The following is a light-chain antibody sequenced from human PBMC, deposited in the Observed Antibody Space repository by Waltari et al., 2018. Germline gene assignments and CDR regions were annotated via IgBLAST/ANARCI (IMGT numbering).Light chain of an antibody. CDR1: QDISNY. CDR3: QQYDNLSIT. CDR2: DAS. J-gene: IGKJ5*01. Sequence: DIQMTQSPSSLSASVGDRVTITCQASQDISNYLNWYQQKPGKAPKLLIYDASNLETGVPSMFSGSGSGTDFTFTISSLQPEDIATYYCQQYDNLSITFGQGTRLEIK. V-gene: IGKV1-33*01.